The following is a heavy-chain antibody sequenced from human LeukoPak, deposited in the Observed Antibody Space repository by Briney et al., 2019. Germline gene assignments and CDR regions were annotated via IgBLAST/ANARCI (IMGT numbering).Heavy chain of an antibody. V-gene: IGHV3-15*01. Sequence: PGGSLRLSCAASGFTLSTYAMSWVRQTPGKGLEWVGRIKSKADGGTTDYAAPVKGRFTISRDDSKNTLYLQMNSLKTEDTAVYYCTTSNTFYDYVWGSYLLGDYWGQGTLFTVSS. CDR2: IKSKADGGTT. J-gene: IGHJ4*02. CDR3: TTSNTFYDYVWGSYLLGDY. D-gene: IGHD3-16*02. CDR1: GFTLSTYA.